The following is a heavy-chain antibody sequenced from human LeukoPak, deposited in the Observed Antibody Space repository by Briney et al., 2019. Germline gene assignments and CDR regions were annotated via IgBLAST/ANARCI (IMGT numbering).Heavy chain of an antibody. D-gene: IGHD6-19*01. CDR1: GFTFTSYW. Sequence: GGPLRLSCAASGFTFTSYWMHWVRQAPGKGLVWVSRINSDGSSPSYADSVKGRFTISRDNAKNTLYLQMNSLRAEDTAVYYCARARLARYNWFYPWGQGTLVTVSS. CDR3: ARARLARYNWFYP. V-gene: IGHV3-74*01. J-gene: IGHJ5*02. CDR2: INSDGSSP.